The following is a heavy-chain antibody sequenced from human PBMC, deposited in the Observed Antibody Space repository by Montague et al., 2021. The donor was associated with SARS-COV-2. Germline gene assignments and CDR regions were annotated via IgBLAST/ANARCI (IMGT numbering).Heavy chain of an antibody. CDR1: GFNFESYA. J-gene: IGHJ6*02. Sequence: SLRLSCAVSGFNFESYAMHWVRQAPGKGLEWVAGFSLDTDRIDYADSVKGRFIVSRDKAQDTLYLQMSSLRPEDSAVYYCGKDLTPEGMDVWGQGTTVIVSS. CDR3: GKDLTPEGMDV. CDR2: FSLDTDRI. D-gene: IGHD1-14*01. V-gene: IGHV3-9*01.